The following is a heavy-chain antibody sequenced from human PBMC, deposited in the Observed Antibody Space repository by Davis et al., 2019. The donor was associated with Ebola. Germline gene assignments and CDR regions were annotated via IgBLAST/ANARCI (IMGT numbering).Heavy chain of an antibody. V-gene: IGHV3-7*01. D-gene: IGHD1-7*01. CDR1: GFTFSKYD. J-gene: IGHJ4*02. CDR3: ARAGNYASPHHFDY. Sequence: GGSLRLSCAASGFTFSKYDMNWVRQAPGKGLEWVANIKQDGSEKYYVDSVRGRFTISRDNAKNSLFLQVNSLRAEDTALYYCARAGNYASPHHFDYWGQGSLVTVSS. CDR2: IKQDGSEK.